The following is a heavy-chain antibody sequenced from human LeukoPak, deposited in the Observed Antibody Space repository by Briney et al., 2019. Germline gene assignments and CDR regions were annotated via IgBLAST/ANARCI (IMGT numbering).Heavy chain of an antibody. V-gene: IGHV1-18*01. J-gene: IGHJ3*02. CDR1: GYTFTSYG. D-gene: IGHD5-18*01. CDR3: ARGMGYSYGHPQGAFDI. CDR2: ISAYNGNT. Sequence: VASVKVSCKASGYTFTSYGISWVRQAPGQGLEWMGWISAYNGNTNYAQKLQGRVTMTTDTSTSTAYMELRSLRSDDTAVYYCARGMGYSYGHPQGAFDIWGQGTMVTVSS.